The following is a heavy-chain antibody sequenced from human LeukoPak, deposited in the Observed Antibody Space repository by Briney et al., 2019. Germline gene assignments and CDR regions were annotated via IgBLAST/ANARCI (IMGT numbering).Heavy chain of an antibody. D-gene: IGHD1-26*01. J-gene: IGHJ4*02. V-gene: IGHV3-7*01. CDR3: ARLLGTVTTFDY. CDR1: GFSFSGCS. CDR2: INEVGSKT. Sequence: PGGSLRVSCAASGFSFSGCSLSWVRQAPGKGLEWVATINEVGSKTYYDDSVKGRFTISRDNAKNSLYLGMSSLRAEDTAVYYCARLLGTVTTFDYWGQGTLVTVSS.